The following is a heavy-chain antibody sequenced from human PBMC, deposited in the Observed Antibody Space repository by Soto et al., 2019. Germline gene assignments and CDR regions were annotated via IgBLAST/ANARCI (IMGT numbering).Heavy chain of an antibody. Sequence: GGSLRLSCAASGFTFSNNWMHWVRQAPGKGPVWVSRINSDGSSTYYADSVKGRFTISRDNAKNTLYLQMNSLRAEDTAVYYCARRGAFTSAFDIWGQGTMVTVSS. D-gene: IGHD1-26*01. CDR2: INSDGSST. J-gene: IGHJ3*02. CDR1: GFTFSNNW. V-gene: IGHV3-74*01. CDR3: ARRGAFTSAFDI.